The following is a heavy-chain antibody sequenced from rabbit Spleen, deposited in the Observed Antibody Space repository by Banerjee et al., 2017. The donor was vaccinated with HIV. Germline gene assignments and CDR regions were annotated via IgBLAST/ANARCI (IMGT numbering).Heavy chain of an antibody. CDR3: ARDLVAVIGWNFGL. CDR1: GFSFSDRDV. CDR2: INTATGKA. V-gene: IGHV1S45*01. D-gene: IGHD1-1*01. J-gene: IGHJ4*01. Sequence: QEQLVESGGGLVKPEGSLTLTCKASGFSFSDRDVMCWVRQAPGKGLEWIACINTATGKAVYASWAKGRFTISKTSSTTVTLQMTSLTAADTATYFCARDLVAVIGWNFGLWGPGTLVTVS.